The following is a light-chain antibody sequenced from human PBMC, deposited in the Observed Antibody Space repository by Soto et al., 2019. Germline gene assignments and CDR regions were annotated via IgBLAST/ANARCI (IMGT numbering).Light chain of an antibody. J-gene: IGKJ4*01. CDR3: QQYGSSPLT. V-gene: IGKV3-20*01. Sequence: EIVLTQSPGTLSLSPGERATLSCRASQSVSSSFLAWYQQKPGQAPRLLIYGASSRATGIPDRFSGSGSGTDFTLTISRLEPEDVAVYYCQQYGSSPLTLGGGTNVEIK. CDR1: QSVSSSF. CDR2: GAS.